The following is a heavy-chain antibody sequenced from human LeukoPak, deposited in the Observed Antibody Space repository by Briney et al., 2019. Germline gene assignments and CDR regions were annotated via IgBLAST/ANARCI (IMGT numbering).Heavy chain of an antibody. CDR1: GGSFSGYY. CDR2: INHSGST. Sequence: SETLSLTCAVYGGSFSGYYWNWVRQSPGKGLEWIWEINHSGSTNYNPSLKSRVTISIDTSKNQFSLKLSSVTSADTAVYFCATRPTPPYYYYYMDVWGKGTTVTVSS. D-gene: IGHD4-23*01. J-gene: IGHJ6*03. CDR3: ATRPTPPYYYYYMDV. V-gene: IGHV4-34*01.